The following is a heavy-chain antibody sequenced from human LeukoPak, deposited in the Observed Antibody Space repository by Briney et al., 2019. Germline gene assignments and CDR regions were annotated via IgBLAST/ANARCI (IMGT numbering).Heavy chain of an antibody. Sequence: SETLSLTCTVSGGSISSYYWSWIRQPAGKGLEWIGRIYTSGSTNYNPSLKSRVTISVDTSKNQFSLKLSSVTAADTAVYYCASASPYDSSGYYYNYYYYYGMDVWGQGTTVTVSS. CDR2: IYTSGST. CDR3: ASASPYDSSGYYYNYYYYYGMDV. J-gene: IGHJ6*02. CDR1: GGSISSYY. D-gene: IGHD3-22*01. V-gene: IGHV4-4*07.